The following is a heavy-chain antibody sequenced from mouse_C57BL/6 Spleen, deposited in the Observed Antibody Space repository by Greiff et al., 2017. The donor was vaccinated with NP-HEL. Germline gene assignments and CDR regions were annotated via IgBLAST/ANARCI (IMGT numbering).Heavy chain of an antibody. CDR3: ARYGYDYEGFAY. CDR2: IDPSDSYT. J-gene: IGHJ3*01. CDR1: GYTFTSYW. Sequence: QVQLQQPGAELVMPGASVKLSCKASGYTFTSYWMHWVKQRPGQGLEWIGEIDPSDSYTNYNQKFKGKSTLTVDKSSSTAYMQLSSLTSADSAVYYCARYGYDYEGFAYWGQGTLVTVSA. V-gene: IGHV1-69*01. D-gene: IGHD2-4*01.